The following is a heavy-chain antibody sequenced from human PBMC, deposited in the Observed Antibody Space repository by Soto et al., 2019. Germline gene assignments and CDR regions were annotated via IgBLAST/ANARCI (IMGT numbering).Heavy chain of an antibody. Sequence: ASVKVSCKASGYTFTGYYMHWVRQAPGQGLEWMGWINPNSGGTNYAQKFQGWVTMTRDTSISTAYMELSRLRSDDTAVYYCARERGRLVLNLTTHYYYGMDVWGQGTTVTVSS. CDR1: GYTFTGYY. CDR3: ARERGRLVLNLTTHYYYGMDV. CDR2: INPNSGGT. J-gene: IGHJ6*02. V-gene: IGHV1-2*04. D-gene: IGHD6-19*01.